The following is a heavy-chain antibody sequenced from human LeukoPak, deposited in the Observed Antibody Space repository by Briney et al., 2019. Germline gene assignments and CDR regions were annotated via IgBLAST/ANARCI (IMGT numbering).Heavy chain of an antibody. CDR3: ARIGIAVAGRVY. V-gene: IGHV4-34*01. Sequence: SETLSLTCAVYGGSFSGYYWSWIRQPPGKGLEWIGEINHSGSTNYNPSLKSRVTISVDTSKNQFSLKLSSVTAADTAGYYCARIGIAVAGRVYRGQGTLVTVSS. D-gene: IGHD6-19*01. J-gene: IGHJ4*02. CDR1: GGSFSGYY. CDR2: INHSGST.